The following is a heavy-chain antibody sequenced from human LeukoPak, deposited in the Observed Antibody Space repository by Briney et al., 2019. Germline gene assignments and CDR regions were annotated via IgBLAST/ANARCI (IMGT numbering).Heavy chain of an antibody. Sequence: PSETLSLTCTVSGGSISSYYWSWIRQPAGKGLEWIGRIYNSGSTTYNPSLKSRVTMSVDTSKNQFSLKLSSVTAADTAVYYCARDRLYYYGSGSYYYYYMDVWGKGTTVTISS. V-gene: IGHV4-4*07. CDR3: ARDRLYYYGSGSYYYYYMDV. J-gene: IGHJ6*03. CDR1: GGSISSYY. CDR2: IYNSGST. D-gene: IGHD3-10*01.